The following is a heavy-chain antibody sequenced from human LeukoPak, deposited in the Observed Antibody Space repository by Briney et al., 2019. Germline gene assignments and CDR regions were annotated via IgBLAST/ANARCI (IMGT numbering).Heavy chain of an antibody. CDR2: IGHGGIT. Sequence: SETLSLTCTVSGGSISSYYWSWIRQPPGRGLEWIGDIGHGGITSCNPSLKSRVTISVDTSKNQFSLTLRSVTAADTAVYYCAGLQGHSYYYMDVWGRGTTVTVSS. J-gene: IGHJ6*03. CDR1: GGSISSYY. V-gene: IGHV4-34*01. CDR3: AGLQGHSYYYMDV.